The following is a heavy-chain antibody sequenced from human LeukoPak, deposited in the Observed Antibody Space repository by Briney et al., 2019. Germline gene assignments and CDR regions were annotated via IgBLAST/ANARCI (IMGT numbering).Heavy chain of an antibody. CDR3: ARESSSGWYWFDP. J-gene: IGHJ5*02. D-gene: IGHD6-19*01. CDR1: GGSISSGSYY. V-gene: IGHV4-61*02. CDR2: IYTSGGT. Sequence: SETLSLTCTVSGGSISSGSYYWSWIRQPAGKGLEWIGRIYTSGGTNYNPSLKSRVTISVDTSKNQFSLKLSSVTAADTAVYYCARESSSGWYWFDPWGQGTLVTVSS.